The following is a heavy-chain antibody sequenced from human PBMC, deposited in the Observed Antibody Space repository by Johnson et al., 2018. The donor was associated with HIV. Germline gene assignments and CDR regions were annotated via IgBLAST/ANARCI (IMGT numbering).Heavy chain of an antibody. V-gene: IGHV3-11*04. J-gene: IGHJ3*02. Sequence: QVQLVESGGGVVQPGRSLRLSCAASGFTFSDYYMSWIRQAPGKGLEWVSYISSSGSTIYYADSVKGRFSISRDNSKNTLYLQMNSLRVEDTAVYYCASEIVYDILTGAFDIWGQGTMVTVSS. CDR1: GFTFSDYY. D-gene: IGHD3-9*01. CDR2: ISSSGSTI. CDR3: ASEIVYDILTGAFDI.